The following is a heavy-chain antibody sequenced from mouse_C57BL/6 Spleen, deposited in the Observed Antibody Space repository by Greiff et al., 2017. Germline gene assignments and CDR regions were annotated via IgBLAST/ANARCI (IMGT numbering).Heavy chain of an antibody. D-gene: IGHD1-1*01. CDR1: GYTFTDYE. Sequence: VKLVESGAELVRPGASVTLSCKASGYTFTDYEMHWVKQTPVHGLEWIGAIDPETGGTAYNQKFKGKAILTADKSSSTAYMELRSLTSEDSAVYYCTRGGIITTVAYWGQGTLVTVSA. CDR2: IDPETGGT. CDR3: TRGGIITTVAY. V-gene: IGHV1-15*01. J-gene: IGHJ3*01.